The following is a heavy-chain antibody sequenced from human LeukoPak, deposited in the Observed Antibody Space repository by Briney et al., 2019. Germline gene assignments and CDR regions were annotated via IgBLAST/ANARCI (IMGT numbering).Heavy chain of an antibody. V-gene: IGHV4-34*01. J-gene: IGHJ4*02. Sequence: PSETLSLTCAVYGGSFSGYYWSWIRQPPGKALEWIGEINHSGSTNYNPSLKSRVTISVDTSKNQFSLKLSSVTAADTAVYYCARGRPYLYYYGSGSRFDYWGQGTLVTVSS. D-gene: IGHD3-10*01. CDR3: ARGRPYLYYYGSGSRFDY. CDR1: GGSFSGYY. CDR2: INHSGST.